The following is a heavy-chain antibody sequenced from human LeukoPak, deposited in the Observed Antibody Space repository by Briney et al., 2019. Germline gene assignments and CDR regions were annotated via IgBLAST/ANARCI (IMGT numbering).Heavy chain of an antibody. V-gene: IGHV1-18*01. D-gene: IGHD3-3*01. CDR3: ARDRPGSNYDFWSGYLDYYYYYYMDV. CDR1: GGTFSSYA. Sequence: ASVKVSCKASGGTFSSYAISWVRQAPGQGLEWMGWISAYNGNTNYAQKLQGRVTMTTDTSTSTAYMELRSLRSDDTAVYYCARDRPGSNYDFWSGYLDYYYYYYMDVWGKGTTVTVSS. J-gene: IGHJ6*03. CDR2: ISAYNGNT.